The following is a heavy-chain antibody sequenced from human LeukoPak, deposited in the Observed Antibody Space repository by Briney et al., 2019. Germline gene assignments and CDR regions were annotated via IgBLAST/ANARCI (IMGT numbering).Heavy chain of an antibody. CDR1: GYTLTELS. J-gene: IGHJ5*02. Sequence: ASVKVSCKVSGYTLTELSMHWVRQAPGKGLEWMRGFDPEDGETIYAQKFQGRVTMTEDTSTDTAYMELSSLRSEDTAVYYCATWVRVAAAGPSWFDPWGQGTLVTVSS. CDR2: FDPEDGET. V-gene: IGHV1-24*01. CDR3: ATWVRVAAAGPSWFDP. D-gene: IGHD6-13*01.